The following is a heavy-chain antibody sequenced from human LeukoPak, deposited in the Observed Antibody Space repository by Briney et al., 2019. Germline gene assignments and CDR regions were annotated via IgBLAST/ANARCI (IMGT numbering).Heavy chain of an antibody. CDR3: ARTSATGAAYFDY. D-gene: IGHD1-26*01. J-gene: IGHJ4*02. V-gene: IGHV4-4*07. CDR2: IYSTGIT. Sequence: SETLSLTCTVSRGSMNNYYWSWIRQPAGNGLEWIGRIYSTGITHYNPTLKSRVTLSVDTSKSQFSLNLSSVTAADTAVYYCARTSATGAAYFDYWGQGTLVTVSS. CDR1: RGSMNNYY.